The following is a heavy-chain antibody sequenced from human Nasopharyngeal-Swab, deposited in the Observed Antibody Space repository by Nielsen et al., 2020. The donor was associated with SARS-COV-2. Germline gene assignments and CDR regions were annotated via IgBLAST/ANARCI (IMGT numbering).Heavy chain of an antibody. Sequence: SETLSLTCTVSGGSISSYYWSWIRQPPGKGLEWIGYIYYSWSTNYNPSLKSRVTISVDTSKNQFSLKLSSVTAADTAVYYCARGGRGIFGVVTNFDYWGQGTLVTVSS. V-gene: IGHV4-59*01. D-gene: IGHD3-3*01. J-gene: IGHJ4*02. CDR1: GGSISSYY. CDR3: ARGGRGIFGVVTNFDY. CDR2: IYYSWST.